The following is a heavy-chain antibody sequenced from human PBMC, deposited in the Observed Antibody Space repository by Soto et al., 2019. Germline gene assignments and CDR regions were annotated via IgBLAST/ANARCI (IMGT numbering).Heavy chain of an antibody. D-gene: IGHD3-3*01. J-gene: IGHJ6*03. Sequence: SETLSLTCTVSGGSISSYYWSWIRQPPGKGLEWIGYIYYSGSTNYNPSLKSRVTISVDTSKNQFSLKLSSVTAADTAVYYCASAQAEWLGRADYYYMDVWGKGTTVNVSS. CDR2: IYYSGST. CDR3: ASAQAEWLGRADYYYMDV. V-gene: IGHV4-59*01. CDR1: GGSISSYY.